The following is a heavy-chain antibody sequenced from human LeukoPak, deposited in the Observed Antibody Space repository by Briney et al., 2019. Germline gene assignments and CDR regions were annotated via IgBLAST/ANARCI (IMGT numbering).Heavy chain of an antibody. CDR3: ARGDWSN. CDR1: GFTLSTYD. V-gene: IGHV3-48*03. D-gene: IGHD1-1*01. CDR2: ISSGGTI. Sequence: GGSLRLSCAASGFTLSTYDMNWVRQTPGKGLEWISYISSGGTIYYGDSVKGRFTISRDNAQNSLSLQMNSLRVDDTAIYYCARGDWSNWGQGTLVTVSS. J-gene: IGHJ4*02.